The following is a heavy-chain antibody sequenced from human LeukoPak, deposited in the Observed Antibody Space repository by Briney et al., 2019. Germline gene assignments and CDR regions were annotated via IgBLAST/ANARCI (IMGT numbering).Heavy chain of an antibody. Sequence: GASVTVSCKASGYTFTSYGISWVRQAPGQGLEWMGWISTYNGNRNSAQTLQGRVTMTTDTSTRTAYMERSSLTSDDTAVYYCARDPDVNTAMVHFDYWGQGTLVTVSS. D-gene: IGHD5-18*01. CDR2: ISTYNGNR. J-gene: IGHJ4*02. V-gene: IGHV1-18*01. CDR3: ARDPDVNTAMVHFDY. CDR1: GYTFTSYG.